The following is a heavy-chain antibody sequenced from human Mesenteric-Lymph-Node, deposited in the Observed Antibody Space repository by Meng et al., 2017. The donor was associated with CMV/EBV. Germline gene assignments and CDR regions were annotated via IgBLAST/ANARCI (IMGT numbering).Heavy chain of an antibody. J-gene: IGHJ4*02. CDR3: ARDLAEWFRYYFDY. CDR2: INPNSGGT. Sequence: SVQVSCQASGYTFTGYYMHWVRPAPGQGLEWMGWINPNSGGTNYAQKFQGRVTMTRDTSISPAYMALSRLKSDDTAVYYGARDLAEWFRYYFDYWGQGTLVTVSS. V-gene: IGHV1-2*02. D-gene: IGHD3-3*01. CDR1: GYTFTGYY.